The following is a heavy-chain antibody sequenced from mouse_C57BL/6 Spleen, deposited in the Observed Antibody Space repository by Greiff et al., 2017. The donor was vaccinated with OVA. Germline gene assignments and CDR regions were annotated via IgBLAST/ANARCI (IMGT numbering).Heavy chain of an antibody. CDR3: ARGGYDGYFDV. CDR1: GYTFTDYY. Sequence: VKLMESGAELVRPGASVKLSCKASGYTFTDYYINWVKQRPGQGLEWIARIYPGSGNTYYNEKFKGKATLTAEKSSSTAYMQLSSLTSEDSAVYFCARGGYDGYFDVWGTGTTVTVSS. J-gene: IGHJ1*03. D-gene: IGHD2-2*01. V-gene: IGHV1-76*01. CDR2: IYPGSGNT.